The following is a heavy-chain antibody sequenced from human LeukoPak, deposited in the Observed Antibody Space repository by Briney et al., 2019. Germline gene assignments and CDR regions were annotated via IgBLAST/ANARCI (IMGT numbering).Heavy chain of an antibody. V-gene: IGHV3-48*01. CDR1: GFTFSDYS. J-gene: IGHJ4*02. CDR2: ISLSSSAI. Sequence: PGGSLRLSCAASGFTFSDYSMHWVRQAPGKGLEWISYISLSSSAIYYADSVEGRFTISRDNGKNSLYLQMNSLRAEDTAVYYCAGGSGWLIDYWGQGTLVTVSS. D-gene: IGHD5-12*01. CDR3: AGGSGWLIDY.